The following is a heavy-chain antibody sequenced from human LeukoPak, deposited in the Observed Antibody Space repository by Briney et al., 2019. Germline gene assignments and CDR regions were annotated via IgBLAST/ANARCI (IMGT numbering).Heavy chain of an antibody. Sequence: SETLSLTCTVSGGSISSHYWSWIRQPPGKGLEWMGNIHYTGSTNYNPSLKSRVTMSVDTSKNHFSLKLTSVTAADTAVYYCAISAGDWFDPWGQGTLVTVSS. V-gene: IGHV4-59*11. D-gene: IGHD1-26*01. J-gene: IGHJ5*02. CDR3: AISAGDWFDP. CDR2: IHYTGST. CDR1: GGSISSHY.